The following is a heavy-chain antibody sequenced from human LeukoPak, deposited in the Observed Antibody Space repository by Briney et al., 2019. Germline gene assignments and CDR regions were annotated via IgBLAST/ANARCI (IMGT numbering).Heavy chain of an antibody. V-gene: IGHV3-23*01. J-gene: IGHJ4*02. D-gene: IGHD6-19*01. Sequence: PGGSLRLSCAASGFTFSSYAMSWVRQAPGKGLEWVSAFSGSGGSPYYADSVKGRFTISRDNSKNTLYLQMNSLRAEDTAVYYCSKGALSGIAVAPLVTPLDFWGQGTLVTVSS. CDR1: GFTFSSYA. CDR2: FSGSGGSP. CDR3: SKGALSGIAVAPLVTPLDF.